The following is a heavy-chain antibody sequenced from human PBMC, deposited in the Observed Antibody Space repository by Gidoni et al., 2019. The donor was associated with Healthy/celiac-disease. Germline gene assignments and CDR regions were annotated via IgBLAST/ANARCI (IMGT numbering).Heavy chain of an antibody. Sequence: QVQLQESGTGLVKPSGTLSLTCAFSGGSLSSSHWWSWVRKPPGKGREWIGEIYHSGSNNYNPSLKSRVTISVDKSKNQFSLKLSSVTAADTAVYYCARDLSDTAMAYGYWGQGTLVTVSS. CDR2: IYHSGSN. CDR3: ARDLSDTAMAYGY. D-gene: IGHD5-18*01. J-gene: IGHJ4*02. CDR1: GGSLSSSHW. V-gene: IGHV4-4*02.